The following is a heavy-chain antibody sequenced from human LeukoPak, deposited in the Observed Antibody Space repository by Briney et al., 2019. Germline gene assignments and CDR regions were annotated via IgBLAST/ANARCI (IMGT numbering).Heavy chain of an antibody. V-gene: IGHV3-30*03. CDR3: ARSKARRGASFDY. CDR1: GFTFSSYG. Sequence: GGSLRLSCAASGFTFSSYGMHWVRQAPGKGLEWVAVISYDGSNKYYADSVKGRFTISRDNSKNTLYLQMNSLRAEDTAVYYCARSKARRGASFDYWGQGTLVTVSS. D-gene: IGHD5-24*01. J-gene: IGHJ4*02. CDR2: ISYDGSNK.